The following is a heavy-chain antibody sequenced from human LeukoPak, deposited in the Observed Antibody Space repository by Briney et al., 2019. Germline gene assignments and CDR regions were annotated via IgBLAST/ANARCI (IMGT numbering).Heavy chain of an antibody. CDR1: GFTFSSYG. CDR2: ISYDGSNK. V-gene: IGHV3-30*18. CDR3: AKNRGYSCALGY. Sequence: PGGSLRLSCAASGFTFSSYGMHWVRQAPGKGLEWVAVISYDGSNKYYADSVKGRFTISRDNSKNTLYLQMNSLRAEDTAVYYCAKNRGYSCALGYWGQGTLVTVSS. D-gene: IGHD5-18*01. J-gene: IGHJ4*02.